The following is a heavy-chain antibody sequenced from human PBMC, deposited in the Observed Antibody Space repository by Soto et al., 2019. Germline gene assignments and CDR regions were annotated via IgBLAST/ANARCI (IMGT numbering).Heavy chain of an antibody. D-gene: IGHD4-17*01. CDR2: IYYSGST. CDR1: GASIGASY. J-gene: IGHJ4*02. CDR3: ARGSINDYGVIGY. V-gene: IGHV4-59*01. Sequence: SETLSLTCTVSGASIGASYWSWIRQSPGKGLEWMGYIYYSGSTNYNPSLKSRVTISVDTSKNQFSLKLSSVTAADTAVYYCARGSINDYGVIGYWGQGTLVTVSS.